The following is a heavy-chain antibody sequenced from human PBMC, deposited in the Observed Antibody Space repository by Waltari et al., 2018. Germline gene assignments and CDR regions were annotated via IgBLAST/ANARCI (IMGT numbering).Heavy chain of an antibody. J-gene: IGHJ6*02. Sequence: EVQLVESGGGLVQPGGSLRLSCAASGFTFSSYWMSWVRQAPGKGLEWVANIKQDGSEKYYVDSVKGRFTISRDNAKNSLYLQMNSLRAEDTAVYYCASLPYDILTGPSTPLDGMDVWGQGTTVTVSS. CDR3: ASLPYDILTGPSTPLDGMDV. D-gene: IGHD3-9*01. CDR1: GFTFSSYW. CDR2: IKQDGSEK. V-gene: IGHV3-7*01.